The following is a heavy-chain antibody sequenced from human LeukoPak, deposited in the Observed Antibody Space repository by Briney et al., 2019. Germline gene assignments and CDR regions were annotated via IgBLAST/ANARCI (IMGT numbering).Heavy chain of an antibody. J-gene: IGHJ4*02. V-gene: IGHV3-53*01. D-gene: IGHD5-24*01. CDR2: IFSNGDT. Sequence: GGSLTLSCTASVHPVRRNYMLWLRQAPGGGGEWVSLIFSNGDTHYADSVKGRFTISRDTSKNTVSPQMNSLRVEDTAMYYCTRDQMHYWGQGPLVTVSS. CDR3: TRDQMHY. CDR1: VHPVRRNY.